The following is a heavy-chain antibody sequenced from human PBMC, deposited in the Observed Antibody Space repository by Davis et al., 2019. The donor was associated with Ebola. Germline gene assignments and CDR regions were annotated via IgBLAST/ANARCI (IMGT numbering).Heavy chain of an antibody. J-gene: IGHJ4*02. CDR2: ISSSSSYI. Sequence: GESLKISCAASGFTFSSYSMNWVRQAPGKGLEWVSSISSSSSYIYYADSVKGRFTISRDNAKNSLYLQMNSLRAEDTAVYYCARDQGVIPVFSFDSWGQGALVTVSS. D-gene: IGHD3-16*02. CDR3: ARDQGVIPVFSFDS. CDR1: GFTFSSYS. V-gene: IGHV3-21*04.